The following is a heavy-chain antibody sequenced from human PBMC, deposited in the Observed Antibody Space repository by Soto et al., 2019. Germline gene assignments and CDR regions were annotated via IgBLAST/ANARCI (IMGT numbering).Heavy chain of an antibody. CDR3: ARECLGVVIPSYHWYFDL. D-gene: IGHD3-3*01. Sequence: GGSLRLSCAASGFTFSSYWMHWVRQAPGKGLVWVSRINSDGSSTSYADSVKGRFTITRDNAKNTLYLQMNSLRAEDTAVYYCARECLGVVIPSYHWYFDLWGRGTLVTVSS. CDR1: GFTFSSYW. CDR2: INSDGSST. V-gene: IGHV3-74*01. J-gene: IGHJ2*01.